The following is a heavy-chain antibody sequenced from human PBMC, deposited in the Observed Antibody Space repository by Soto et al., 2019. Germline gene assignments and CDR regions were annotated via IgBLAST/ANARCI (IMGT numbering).Heavy chain of an antibody. Sequence: EVQLVEAGGGLVQPGRSLRLSCAASGFTFDDYAMHWVRQAPGKGLEWVSGIGWNSGCIGYVGSVKGRFTISRDNAKNYLSLQMDSLRAEDTALYYCAKDIPPYGVYDSRCFDAWGQGTLVTVSS. CDR2: IGWNSGCI. V-gene: IGHV3-9*01. J-gene: IGHJ4*02. CDR3: AKDIPPYGVYDSRCFDA. CDR1: GFTFDDYA. D-gene: IGHD4-17*01.